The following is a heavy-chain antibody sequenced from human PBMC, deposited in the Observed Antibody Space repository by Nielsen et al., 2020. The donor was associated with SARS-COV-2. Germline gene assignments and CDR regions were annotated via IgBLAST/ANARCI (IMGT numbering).Heavy chain of an antibody. D-gene: IGHD3-10*01. J-gene: IGHJ4*02. Sequence: ESLKISCTVSGGSISSSSYYWGWIRQPPGKGLGWIGSIYYSGSTYYNPSLKSRVTISVDTSKDQFSLKLSSVTAADTAVYYCARRITMVRGGVRQNYFDYWGQGTLVTVSS. CDR1: GGSISSSSYY. V-gene: IGHV4-39*01. CDR3: ARRITMVRGGVRQNYFDY. CDR2: IYYSGST.